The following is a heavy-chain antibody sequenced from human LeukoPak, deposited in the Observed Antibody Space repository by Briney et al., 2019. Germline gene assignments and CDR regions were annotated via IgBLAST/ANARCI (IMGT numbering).Heavy chain of an antibody. Sequence: GGSLRLSCAASGFTFSNYGMHWVRQTPGKGLEGVALISFDGSIEYYEDSVKGWFTISRDNSKNTLFLEMNSLRPEDTAIFYCAKDSDIAVAGSDDALDVWGQGTMVTVSS. CDR1: GFTFSNYG. CDR2: ISFDGSIE. D-gene: IGHD6-19*01. CDR3: AKDSDIAVAGSDDALDV. V-gene: IGHV3-30*18. J-gene: IGHJ3*01.